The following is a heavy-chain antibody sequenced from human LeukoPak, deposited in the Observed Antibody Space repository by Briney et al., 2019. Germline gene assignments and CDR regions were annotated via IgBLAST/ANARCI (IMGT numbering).Heavy chain of an antibody. CDR1: GYTFTGYY. Sequence: ASVKVSCKASGYTFTGYYMHWVRQAPGQGLEWMGRINPYSGDTNFAQKFQGRVTMTRDTSITTAYMDLSSLTPDDTAVYFCARDQGSLARSWYTGYWGQGTQVTVSS. D-gene: IGHD6-13*01. CDR2: INPYSGDT. CDR3: ARDQGSLARSWYTGY. J-gene: IGHJ4*02. V-gene: IGHV1-2*06.